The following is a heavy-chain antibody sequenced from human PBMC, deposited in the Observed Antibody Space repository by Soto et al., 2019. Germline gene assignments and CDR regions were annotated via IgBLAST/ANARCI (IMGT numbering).Heavy chain of an antibody. CDR3: AKGIAYCGGDCPSPYRAYYYYGMDV. V-gene: IGHV3-23*01. CDR2: ISGSGGST. J-gene: IGHJ6*02. CDR1: GFTFSSYA. Sequence: GGSLRLSCAASGFTFSSYAMSWVRQAPGKGLEWVSAISGSGGSTYYADSVKGRFTISRDNSKNTLYLQMNSLRAEDTAVYYCAKGIAYCGGDCPSPYRAYYYYGMDVSGQGTTVTVSS. D-gene: IGHD2-21*02.